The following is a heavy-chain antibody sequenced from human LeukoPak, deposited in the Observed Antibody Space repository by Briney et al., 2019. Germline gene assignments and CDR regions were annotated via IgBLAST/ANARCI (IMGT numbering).Heavy chain of an antibody. Sequence: ASVKVSCKASGYTFTGYYIHWVRQAPGQGLEWMGYINPDSGGTNYAQKFQGRVTMTRDTSISTAYMELSGLTSDDTAVYYSARSITATGQWGQGTLVTVPS. D-gene: IGHD1-1*01. CDR2: INPDSGGT. CDR3: ARSITATGQ. CDR1: GYTFTGYY. J-gene: IGHJ4*02. V-gene: IGHV1-2*02.